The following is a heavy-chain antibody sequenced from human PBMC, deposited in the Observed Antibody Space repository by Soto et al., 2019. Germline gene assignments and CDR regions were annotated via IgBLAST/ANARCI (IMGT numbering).Heavy chain of an antibody. J-gene: IGHJ4*02. CDR2: IYHSGTT. V-gene: IGHV4-4*03. D-gene: IGHD3-10*01. CDR3: ARRGDGSGSLDS. Sequence: QVQLQESGPGLVKPPGTLSLTCAVSGGSISSSSWWSWVRLPPGKGLEWIGEIYHSGTTNYNPSLKSRVTISGDKSKNQFSLNLSSLTAADTAAYYCARRGDGSGSLDSWGQGTLVTVSS. CDR1: GGSISSSSW.